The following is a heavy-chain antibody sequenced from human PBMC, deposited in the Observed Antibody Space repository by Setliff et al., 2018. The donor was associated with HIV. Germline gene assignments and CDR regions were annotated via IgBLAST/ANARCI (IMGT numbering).Heavy chain of an antibody. CDR1: GFTFRSAW. CDR3: TTDLPTTVTVADY. Sequence: PGGSLRLSCVASGFTFRSAWMSWVRQAPGEGLEWVGLIKNKTDGGTTDYAAPLKGRFTISRDDSKNTLYLQMNSRKTEDTAVYYCTTDLPTTVTVADYWGQGTLVTVSS. D-gene: IGHD4-17*01. J-gene: IGHJ4*02. CDR2: IKNKTDGGTT. V-gene: IGHV3-15*01.